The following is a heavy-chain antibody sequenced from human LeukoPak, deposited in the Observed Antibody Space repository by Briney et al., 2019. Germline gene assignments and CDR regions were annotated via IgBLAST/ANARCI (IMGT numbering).Heavy chain of an antibody. D-gene: IGHD3-9*01. CDR2: ISAYNGNT. CDR1: GYTFTSYG. CDR3: AKDWHILTGRNCFDP. J-gene: IGHJ5*02. Sequence: VSVKVSCKASGYTFTSYGISWVRQAPGQGLEWMGWISAYNGNTNYAQKLQGRVTMSTDPSTNTAYMELRSLRFDDTAIYYCAKDWHILTGRNCFDPWGQGTLVTVSS. V-gene: IGHV1-18*01.